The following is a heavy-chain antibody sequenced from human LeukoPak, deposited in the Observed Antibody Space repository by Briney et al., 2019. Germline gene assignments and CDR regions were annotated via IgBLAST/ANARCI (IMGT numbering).Heavy chain of an antibody. J-gene: IGHJ5*02. CDR3: ARPIVGATRGFDP. Sequence: PSETLSLICTVSGGSISSSSYYWGWIRRPPGKGLEWIGSIYSGGSTYYNPSLKSRVTISVDTSKNQFSLKLSSVTAEDTAVYYCARPIVGATRGFDPWGQGTLVTVSS. CDR2: IYSGGST. D-gene: IGHD1-26*01. CDR1: GGSISSSSYY. V-gene: IGHV4-39*01.